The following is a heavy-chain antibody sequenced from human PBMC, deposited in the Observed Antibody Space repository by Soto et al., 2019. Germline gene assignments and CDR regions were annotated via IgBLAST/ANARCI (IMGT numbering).Heavy chain of an antibody. V-gene: IGHV3-30-3*01. CDR2: ISYDGSNK. J-gene: IGHJ4*02. Sequence: GGSLRLSCAASGFTFSSYAMHWVRQAPGKGLEWVAVISYDGSNKYYADSVKGRFTISRDNSKNTLYLQMNSLRAEDTAVYYCARVGEQWLANGNDYWGQGTLVTVSS. CDR3: ARVGEQWLANGNDY. CDR1: GFTFSSYA. D-gene: IGHD6-19*01.